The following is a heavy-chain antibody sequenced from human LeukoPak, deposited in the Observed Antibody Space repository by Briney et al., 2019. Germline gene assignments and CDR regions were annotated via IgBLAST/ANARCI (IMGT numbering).Heavy chain of an antibody. D-gene: IGHD3-3*01. CDR3: ARSTNDFSTGNWFDP. Sequence: SVKVSCKASGGTFSSYAISWVRQAPGQGLEWMGGIIPIFGTATYAQKFQGRVTITTDESTSTAYMELSSLRSEDTAVYYCARSTNDFSTGNWFDPWGQGTLVTVSS. CDR2: IIPIFGTA. CDR1: GGTFSSYA. V-gene: IGHV1-69*05. J-gene: IGHJ5*02.